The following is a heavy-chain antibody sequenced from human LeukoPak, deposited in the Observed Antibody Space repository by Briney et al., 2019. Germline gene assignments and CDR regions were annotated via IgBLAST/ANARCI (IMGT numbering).Heavy chain of an antibody. CDR3: ARLDKGFNAAHFDY. D-gene: IGHD3-10*01. CDR1: GGSISSSDFY. CDR2: ISYSGGT. J-gene: IGHJ4*02. V-gene: IGHV4-39*01. Sequence: PSETLSLTCTVSGGSISSSDFYWGWIRQPPGKGLEWIGVISYSGGTSYNPSLKSRVTISVDTSKSHFSLKLSSVTAADTAIYYCARLDKGFNAAHFDYWGQGTLVTVSS.